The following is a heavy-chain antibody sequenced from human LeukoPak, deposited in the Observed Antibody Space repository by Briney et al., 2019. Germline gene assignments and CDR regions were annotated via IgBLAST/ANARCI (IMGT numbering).Heavy chain of an antibody. D-gene: IGHD3-10*01. J-gene: IGHJ3*02. V-gene: IGHV3-48*01. CDR2: IGANSAI. CDR3: AREGYYGAFDI. CDR1: GFTFSDYS. Sequence: PGGSLRLSCAASGFTFSDYSMNWVRQAPGKGLEWVSYIGANSAIYYADSVKGRFTISRDNAENSLSLQMNSLRGDDTAVYYCAREGYYGAFDIWGQGTVVTVSS.